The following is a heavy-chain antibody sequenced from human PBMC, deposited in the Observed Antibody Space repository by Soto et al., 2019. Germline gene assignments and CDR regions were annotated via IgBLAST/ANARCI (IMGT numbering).Heavy chain of an antibody. V-gene: IGHV1-18*01. J-gene: IGHJ6*02. CDR3: ARDPAPGSPLGGGMDV. Sequence: GASVKISCQASGYTFTSYGISWVRQAPGQGLEWMGWISAYNGNTNYAQKLQGRVTMTTDTSTSTAYMELRSLRSDDTAVYYCARDPAPGSPLGGGMDVWGQGTTVTV. D-gene: IGHD3-10*01. CDR2: ISAYNGNT. CDR1: GYTFTSYG.